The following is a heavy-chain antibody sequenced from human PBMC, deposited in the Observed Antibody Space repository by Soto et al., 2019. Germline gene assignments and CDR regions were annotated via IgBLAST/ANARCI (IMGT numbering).Heavy chain of an antibody. CDR3: ARSESSGWYSGAFDI. J-gene: IGHJ3*02. CDR2: IIPIFGTA. D-gene: IGHD6-19*01. Sequence: SVKVSCKASGGTFSSYAISWVRQAPGQGLEWMGGIIPIFGTANYAQKFQGRVTITADESTSTAYMELSSLRSEGTAVYYCARSESSGWYSGAFDIWGQGTMVTVSS. V-gene: IGHV1-69*13. CDR1: GGTFSSYA.